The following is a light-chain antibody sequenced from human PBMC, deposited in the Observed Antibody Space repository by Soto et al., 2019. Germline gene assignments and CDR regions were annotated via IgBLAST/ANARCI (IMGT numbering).Light chain of an antibody. J-gene: IGLJ3*02. V-gene: IGLV1-44*01. CDR2: SNN. Sequence: QSVLTQPPSTSGTPGLRVTISCSGSSSNIGSNTVNWYHRLPGTAPKLLIYSNNQRPSGVPDRFSGSKSGTSASLAISGLQSEDEADYYCAAWDDSLSGVVFGGGTKLTVL. CDR3: AAWDDSLSGVV. CDR1: SSNIGSNT.